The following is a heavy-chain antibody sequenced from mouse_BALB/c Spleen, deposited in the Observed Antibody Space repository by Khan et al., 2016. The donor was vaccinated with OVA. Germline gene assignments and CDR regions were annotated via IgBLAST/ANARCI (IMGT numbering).Heavy chain of an antibody. CDR1: GYIFIDYN. V-gene: IGHV1-77*01. D-gene: IGHD1-3*01. CDR3: AREWGSWCPY. Sequence: QVQLKQSGTELARPGASVKLSCKASGYIFIDYNINWVKQRTGQGLEWIGEISPGSGNTYYNEKFKGKATLTADKSSSTAYMQLSSLTSEDSAVYVCAREWGSWCPYWGQGTLVTVSA. J-gene: IGHJ3*01. CDR2: ISPGSGNT.